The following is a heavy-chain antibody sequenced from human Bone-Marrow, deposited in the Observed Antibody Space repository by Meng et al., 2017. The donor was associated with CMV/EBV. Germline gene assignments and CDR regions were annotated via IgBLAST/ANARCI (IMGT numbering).Heavy chain of an antibody. Sequence: GESLKISCAASGFTFSNAWMSWVRQAPGKGLEWVSRINPDGSSTSYADSVEGRFTISRDNAKNTLYLQMNSLRAEDTAVYYCVRLNIVTPFDYWGQGTLVTVSS. CDR2: INPDGSST. J-gene: IGHJ4*02. D-gene: IGHD2-21*01. V-gene: IGHV3-74*01. CDR3: VRLNIVTPFDY. CDR1: GFTFSNAW.